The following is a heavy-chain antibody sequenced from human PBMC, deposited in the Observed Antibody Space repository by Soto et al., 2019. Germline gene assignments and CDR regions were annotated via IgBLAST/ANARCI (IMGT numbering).Heavy chain of an antibody. CDR1: GFTFSSYT. V-gene: IGHV3-48*01. D-gene: IGHD5-12*01. CDR2: ITIRGAT. Sequence: GGSLRLSCAASGFTFSSYTMNWVRQAPGKGLEWISYITIRGATYYADSVKGRFAMSRDDAKNSVFLQLNSLRAEDTALYFCARDERYAFYFWGQGILVTVSS. CDR3: ARDERYAFYF. J-gene: IGHJ4*02.